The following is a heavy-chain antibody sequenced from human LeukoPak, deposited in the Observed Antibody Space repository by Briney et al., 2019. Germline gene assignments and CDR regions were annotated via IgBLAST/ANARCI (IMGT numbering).Heavy chain of an antibody. J-gene: IGHJ4*02. D-gene: IGHD6-19*01. CDR2: IYYSGST. CDR3: GRASSGWGFY. Sequence: SETLSLTCTVSGGSISSSSYYWGWIRQPPGKGLEWIGSIYYSGSTYYNPSLKSRVTISVDTSKNQFSLKLSSVSAADTAVYYCGRASSGWGFYWGQGTLVTVSS. V-gene: IGHV4-39*07. CDR1: GGSISSSSYY.